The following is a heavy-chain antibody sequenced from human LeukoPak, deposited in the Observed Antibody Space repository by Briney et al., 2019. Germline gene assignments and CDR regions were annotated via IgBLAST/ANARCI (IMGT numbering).Heavy chain of an antibody. CDR2: IYYSGST. CDR3: ARASGGGARNWFDP. V-gene: IGHV4-30-4*01. D-gene: IGHD2-15*01. J-gene: IGHJ5*02. CDR1: GGSISSGDYY. Sequence: SQTLSLTCTVSGGSISSGDYYWSWIRQPPGKGLEWIGYIYYSGSTYYNPSLKSRVTISLDTSKNQFSLKLSSVTAADTAEYYCARASGGGARNWFDPWGQGTLVTVSS.